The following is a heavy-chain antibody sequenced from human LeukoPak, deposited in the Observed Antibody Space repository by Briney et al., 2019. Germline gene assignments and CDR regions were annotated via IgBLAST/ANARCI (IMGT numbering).Heavy chain of an antibody. J-gene: IGHJ4*02. Sequence: GPSLKVSCKTSGYIFTTYGISWVRQAPGQGLEWIGWVSAYIGNTNYAQKLQGRVTMTTDTSTNTAYMELRSLTSDDTAVYYCARAWDCSSTTCYVYFDYWGQGSLVTVSS. V-gene: IGHV1-18*01. CDR3: ARAWDCSSTTCYVYFDY. CDR2: VSAYIGNT. CDR1: GYIFTTYG. D-gene: IGHD2-2*01.